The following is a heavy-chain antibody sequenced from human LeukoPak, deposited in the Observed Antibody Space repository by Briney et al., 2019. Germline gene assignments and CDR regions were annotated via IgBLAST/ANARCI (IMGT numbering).Heavy chain of an antibody. Sequence: SVKVSCKASGYTFTSYYMHWVRQAPGQGLEWMGRIIPILGIANYAQKFQGRVTITADKSTSTAYMELSSLRSEDTAVYYCATAELGSDRGDAFDIWGQGTMVTVSS. CDR1: GYTFTSYY. J-gene: IGHJ3*02. CDR2: IIPILGIA. CDR3: ATAELGSDRGDAFDI. V-gene: IGHV1-69*02. D-gene: IGHD7-27*01.